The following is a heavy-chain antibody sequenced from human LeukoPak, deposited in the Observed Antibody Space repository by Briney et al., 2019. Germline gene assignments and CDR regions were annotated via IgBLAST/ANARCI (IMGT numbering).Heavy chain of an antibody. CDR3: ARQHIVVVTATDLLNFDY. CDR1: GGPISSSRYY. Sequence: SETLSLTCTVSGGPISSSRYYWGWIRQPPGKGLEWIGSIYYSGSTYYNPSLKSRVTISVDTSKNQFSLKLSSVTAADTAVYYCARQHIVVVTATDLLNFDYWGQGTLVTVSS. J-gene: IGHJ4*02. V-gene: IGHV4-39*07. CDR2: IYYSGST. D-gene: IGHD2-21*02.